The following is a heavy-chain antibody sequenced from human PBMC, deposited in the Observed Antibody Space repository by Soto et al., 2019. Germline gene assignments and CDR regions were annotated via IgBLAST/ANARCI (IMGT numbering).Heavy chain of an antibody. CDR2: INHGGNIT. CDR3: ARVPTVKYGVWTY. D-gene: IGHD2-8*01. V-gene: IGHV3-74*02. CDR1: GFTFSSYW. Sequence: EEQLVESGGGLVQPGGSLRLSCAASGFTFSSYWMHWVRQAPGKGLVWVSRINHGGNITAYADSVNVRFTISRDNAKNTLNLQMNTLRGDDTAVYYCARVPTVKYGVWTYWGQGTLVTVSS. J-gene: IGHJ4*02.